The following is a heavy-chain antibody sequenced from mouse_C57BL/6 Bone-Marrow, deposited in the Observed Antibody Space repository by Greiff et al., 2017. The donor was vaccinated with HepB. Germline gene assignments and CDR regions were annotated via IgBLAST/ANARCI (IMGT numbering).Heavy chain of an antibody. Sequence: QVQLQQSGAELVRPGASVTLSCKASGYTFTDYEMHWVKQTPVHGLEWIGAIDPETGGTAYNQKFKGKAILTADKSSSTAYMELRSMTSEDSAVYYCTREGIYFGYWGQGTTLTVSS. V-gene: IGHV1-15*01. CDR3: TREGIYFGY. J-gene: IGHJ2*01. CDR1: GYTFTDYE. CDR2: IDPETGGT.